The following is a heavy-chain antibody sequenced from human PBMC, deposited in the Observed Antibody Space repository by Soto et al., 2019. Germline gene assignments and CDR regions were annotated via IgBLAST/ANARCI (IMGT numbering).Heavy chain of an antibody. CDR2: INHSGST. Sequence: SETLSLTCAVYGGSFSGYYWSWIRQPPGKGLEWIGEINHSGSTNYNPSLKSRVTISVDTSKNQFSLKLSSVTAADTAVYYCARIQVPAAISEDYWGQGTLVTVSS. CDR3: ARIQVPAAISEDY. J-gene: IGHJ4*02. CDR1: GGSFSGYY. D-gene: IGHD2-2*01. V-gene: IGHV4-34*01.